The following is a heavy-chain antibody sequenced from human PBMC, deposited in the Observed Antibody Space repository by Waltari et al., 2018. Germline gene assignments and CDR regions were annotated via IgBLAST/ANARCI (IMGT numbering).Heavy chain of an antibody. V-gene: IGHV3-30*02. CDR3: AGYYGMDV. J-gene: IGHJ6*02. Sequence: QVQLVESGGGVVQPGGSLRLSCAASGFTFSSYGMHWVRQAPGKGLEWVAVIRYDGSNKYYADSVKGRFTISRDNSKNTLYLQMNSLRAEDTAVYYCAGYYGMDVWGQGTTVTVSS. CDR1: GFTFSSYG. CDR2: IRYDGSNK.